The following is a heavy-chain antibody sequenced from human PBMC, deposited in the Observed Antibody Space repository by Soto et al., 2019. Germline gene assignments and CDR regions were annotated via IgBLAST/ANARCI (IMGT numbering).Heavy chain of an antibody. CDR1: GFTFSSYA. D-gene: IGHD6-19*01. V-gene: IGHV3-23*01. J-gene: IGHJ3*02. CDR3: AKTANGWFSAFDI. Sequence: PGGSLRLSCAASGFTFSSYAMSWVRQAPGKGLEWVSAISGSGGTTYYADSVKGRFTFSRDNSKSTLYLQMNSLRAEDTAVYYCAKTANGWFSAFDIWGQGTMVTVS. CDR2: ISGSGGTT.